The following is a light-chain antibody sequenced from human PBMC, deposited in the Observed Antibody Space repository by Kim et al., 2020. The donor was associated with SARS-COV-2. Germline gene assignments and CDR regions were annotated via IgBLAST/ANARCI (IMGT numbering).Light chain of an antibody. J-gene: IGKJ5*01. CDR1: QGIASW. V-gene: IGKV1-12*01. CDR3: QQSNNFPIT. CDR2: AAS. Sequence: DVQMTQSPSSVSASIGDRVTITCRASQGIASWLAWYQQKPGKAPKLLICAASGLPSGVPSRFSGSGSGREFTLTISSLQPEDSATYYCQQSNNFPITFGQGTRLEIK.